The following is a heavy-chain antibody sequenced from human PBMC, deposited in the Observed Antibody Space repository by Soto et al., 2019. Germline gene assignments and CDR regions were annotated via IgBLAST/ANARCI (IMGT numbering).Heavy chain of an antibody. J-gene: IGHJ4*02. D-gene: IGHD3-3*01. CDR2: IYYSGST. V-gene: IGHV4-59*01. CDR1: GGSISSYY. CDR3: ARGFGVANHFDY. Sequence: SETLSLTCTVSGGSISSYYWSWIRQPPGKGLEWIGYIYYSGSTNYNPSLKSRVTISVDTSKNQFSLKLSSVTAADTAVYYCARGFGVANHFDYWGQGTLVTVSS.